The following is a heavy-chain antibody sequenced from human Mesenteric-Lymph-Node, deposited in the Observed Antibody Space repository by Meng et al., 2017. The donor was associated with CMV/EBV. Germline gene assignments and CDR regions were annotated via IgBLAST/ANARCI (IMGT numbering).Heavy chain of an antibody. D-gene: IGHD3-22*01. V-gene: IGHV4-39*01. J-gene: IGHJ4*02. CDR1: GDSISNSTYY. CDR3: ARRGNYDSDYSEY. CDR2: VHHSGTT. Sequence: QLQEYGPGLVKPSEALSLSCVFSGDSISNSTYYWTWLRQPPGKGLEWIGSVHHSGTTYYNPSLKGRLTISVDTSANLFSLRLTTVTAADTATYYCARRGNYDSDYSEYWGQGTLVTVSS.